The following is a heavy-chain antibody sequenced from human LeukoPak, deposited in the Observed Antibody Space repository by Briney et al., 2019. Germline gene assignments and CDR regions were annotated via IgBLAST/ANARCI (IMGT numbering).Heavy chain of an antibody. CDR2: ISSSSNYI. V-gene: IGHV3-21*01. CDR1: GFTFSSYG. D-gene: IGHD3-16*01. J-gene: IGHJ4*02. CDR3: ASGHYDYVWGSISPTNYFDY. Sequence: GGSLRLSCAASGFTFSSYGMIWVRQAPGKRLEWVSSISSSSNYIFYADSVKGRFTNSRDNTKNSLYLQMNSLRAEDTAVYYCASGHYDYVWGSISPTNYFDYWGQGTLVTVSS.